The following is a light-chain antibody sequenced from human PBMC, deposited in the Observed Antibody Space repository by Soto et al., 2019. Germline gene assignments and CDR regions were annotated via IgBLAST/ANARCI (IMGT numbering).Light chain of an antibody. CDR1: QSIRSH. J-gene: IGKJ2*01. Sequence: EILMTQSPATLSMSPGESATLSCRAIQSIRSHLTWYRHKPGQAPSLIIYAAATRATGIPARLSGSRSCTWFTLTISSLQSEAFAIYYCQHYDKWPFNFGQGTQL. CDR2: AAA. V-gene: IGKV3-15*01. CDR3: QHYDKWPFN.